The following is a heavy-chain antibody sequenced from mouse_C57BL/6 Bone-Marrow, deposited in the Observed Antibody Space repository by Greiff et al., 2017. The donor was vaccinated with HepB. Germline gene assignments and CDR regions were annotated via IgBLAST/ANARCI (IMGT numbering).Heavy chain of an antibody. D-gene: IGHD3-3*01. Sequence: QLQESGPELVKPGASVKISCKASGYSFTGYYMNWVKQSPEKSLEWIGEINPSTGGTTYNQKFKAKATLTVDKSSSTAYMQLKSLTSEDSAVYYCARGGTGAMDYWGQGTSVTVSS. CDR3: ARGGTGAMDY. CDR2: INPSTGGT. CDR1: GYSFTGYY. J-gene: IGHJ4*01. V-gene: IGHV1-42*01.